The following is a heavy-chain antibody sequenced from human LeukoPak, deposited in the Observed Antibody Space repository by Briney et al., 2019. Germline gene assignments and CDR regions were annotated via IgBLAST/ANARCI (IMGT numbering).Heavy chain of an antibody. V-gene: IGHV4-39*07. J-gene: IGHJ4*02. Sequence: SETLSLTCTVSGGSISSSSYYWGWIRQPPGKGLEWIGSIYYSGSTYYNPSLKSRVTISVDTSKNQFSLKLSSVTAADTAVYYCARGGEQLWYFGYWGQGTLVTVSS. D-gene: IGHD5-18*01. CDR2: IYYSGST. CDR3: ARGGEQLWYFGY. CDR1: GGSISSSSYY.